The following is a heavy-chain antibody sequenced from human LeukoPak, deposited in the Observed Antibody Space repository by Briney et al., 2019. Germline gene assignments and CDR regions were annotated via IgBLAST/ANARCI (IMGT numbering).Heavy chain of an antibody. V-gene: IGHV3-48*02. Sequence: AGGSLRLSCAASGFTFSSYSMNWVRRAPGKGLEWVSYISSSSSTIYYADSVKGRFTISRDNAKNSLYLQMNSLRDEDTAVYYCARDPDSSGYSSHDAFDIWGQGTMVTVSS. J-gene: IGHJ3*02. CDR1: GFTFSSYS. CDR2: ISSSSSTI. D-gene: IGHD3-22*01. CDR3: ARDPDSSGYSSHDAFDI.